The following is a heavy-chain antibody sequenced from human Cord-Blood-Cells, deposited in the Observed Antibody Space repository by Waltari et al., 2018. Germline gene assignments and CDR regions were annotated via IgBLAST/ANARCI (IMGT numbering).Heavy chain of an antibody. V-gene: IGHV4-34*01. Sequence: QVQLQQWGAGLLKPSATLSLTFAVYGGSFSGYYWSWIRQPPGKGLEWIGEINHSGSTNYNPSLKSRVTISADTSKNQFSLKLSSVTAADTAVYYCAGVRLVSWFDPWGQGTLVTVSS. CDR3: AGVRLVSWFDP. CDR1: GGSFSGYY. J-gene: IGHJ5*02. CDR2: INHSGST.